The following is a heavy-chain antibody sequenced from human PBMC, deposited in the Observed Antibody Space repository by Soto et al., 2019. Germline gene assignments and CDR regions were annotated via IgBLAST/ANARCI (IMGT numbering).Heavy chain of an antibody. CDR2: ISSSSSTI. CDR3: ARVYPLWTAAGDY. V-gene: IGHV3-48*01. Sequence: EVQLLESGGGLVQPGGSLRLSCAASGFTFSSYSMNWVRQAPGKGLEWVSYISSSSSTIYYADSVKGRFTISRDNAKNSLYLQMNSLRAEDTAVYYCARVYPLWTAAGDYWGQGTLVTVSS. J-gene: IGHJ4*02. D-gene: IGHD6-13*01. CDR1: GFTFSSYS.